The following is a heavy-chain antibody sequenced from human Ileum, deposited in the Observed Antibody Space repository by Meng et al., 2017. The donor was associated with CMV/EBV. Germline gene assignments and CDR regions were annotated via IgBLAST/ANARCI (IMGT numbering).Heavy chain of an antibody. V-gene: IGHV4-39*07. CDR2: IHSGGGT. J-gene: IGHJ4*02. D-gene: IGHD3-10*01. Sequence: QLPLPESGAGLVKPWATLSLTCTVSRGSISSSEYYWGWVRQPPGKGLEWIASIHSGGGTYYNPSLKSRVTISVDTSENQFSLRLTSVTAADTAVYYWARDYGSGSYRHYFDYWGQGTLVTVSS. CDR1: RGSISSSEYY. CDR3: ARDYGSGSYRHYFDY.